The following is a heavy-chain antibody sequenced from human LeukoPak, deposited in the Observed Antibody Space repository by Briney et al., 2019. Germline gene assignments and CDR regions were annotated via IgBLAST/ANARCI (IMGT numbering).Heavy chain of an antibody. Sequence: SETLSLTCTVSGGSISGYYWSWIRQPPGKGLEWIGYIYHSGSTNYNPSLKSRVTISLDTSMNVFSLNLNSVTDADTAVYYCAIAGKNSRTYDYWGQGTLVTVSS. J-gene: IGHJ4*02. CDR1: GGSISGYY. CDR2: IYHSGST. V-gene: IGHV4-59*01. D-gene: IGHD2/OR15-2a*01. CDR3: AIAGKNSRTYDY.